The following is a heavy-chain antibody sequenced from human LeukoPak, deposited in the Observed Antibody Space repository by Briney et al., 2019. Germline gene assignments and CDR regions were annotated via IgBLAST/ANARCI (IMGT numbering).Heavy chain of an antibody. V-gene: IGHV3-43*01. J-gene: IGHJ4*02. CDR1: GLTFYGYN. CDR2: ISWDGGST. D-gene: IGHD6-13*01. CDR3: AKGSSWSDGGTFDY. Sequence: GGAPRLSCAAPGLTFYGYNIHLVRQPPGAGLGWGSLISWDGGSTYYADSVKGRFTISRDNSKNSLYLQMNSLRTEDTALYYCAKGSSWSDGGTFDYWGQGTLVTVSS.